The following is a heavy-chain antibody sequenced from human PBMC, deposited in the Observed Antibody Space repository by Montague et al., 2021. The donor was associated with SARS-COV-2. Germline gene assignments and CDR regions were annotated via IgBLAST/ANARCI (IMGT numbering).Heavy chain of an antibody. D-gene: IGHD5-12*01. V-gene: IGHV3-48*02. CDR1: GFTFSSYN. CDR3: ARDPAIVATIDGMDV. Sequence: SLRLSCAASGFTFSSYNLNWVRQAPGKGLEWVSYISSSISTIYYSDSXXGLFTISRDNAKNSLYLQMNSLRDEDTAVYYCARDPAIVATIDGMDVWGQGTPVTVSS. CDR2: ISSSISTI. J-gene: IGHJ6*02.